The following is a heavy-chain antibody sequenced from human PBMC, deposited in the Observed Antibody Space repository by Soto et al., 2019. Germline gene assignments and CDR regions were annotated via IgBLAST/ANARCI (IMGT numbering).Heavy chain of an antibody. D-gene: IGHD2-8*02. J-gene: IGHJ6*02. CDR1: GASINRDPYY. CDR3: ATDQGGKVLKGSAMDV. Sequence: QVQVQESGPGLVRPSQTLSLTCTVSGASINRDPYYWSWIRQHPVKGLEWIGYIYYNGDTDYNPSLKSRFTISLYTSTNQLSLKLSSVTPADTAVYYCATDQGGKVLKGSAMDVWGQGTTVIVS. V-gene: IGHV4-31*03. CDR2: IYYNGDT.